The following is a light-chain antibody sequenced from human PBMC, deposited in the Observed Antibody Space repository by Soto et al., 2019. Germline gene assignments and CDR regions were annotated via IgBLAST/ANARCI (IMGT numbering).Light chain of an antibody. V-gene: IGKV1-33*01. CDR1: QDIDKY. Sequence: DIQMTQSPSSLSASVGDRVTITCQASQDIDKYLNWYQQKPGKAPKLLIYDASNLETGVPSRFSGSGSGTDFTFTISSLQHEDIATYYCQQYVNLLTFGGGTKVDIK. CDR3: QQYVNLLT. CDR2: DAS. J-gene: IGKJ4*01.